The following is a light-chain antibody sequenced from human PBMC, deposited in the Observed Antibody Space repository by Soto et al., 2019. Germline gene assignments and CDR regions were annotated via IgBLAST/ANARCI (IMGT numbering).Light chain of an antibody. CDR1: QSVSSSS. J-gene: IGKJ1*01. CDR3: HQYNNWPQT. Sequence: ETALTQSPGTLSLSPGERATLSCRASQSVSSSSLAWYQQRPGQAPRLLIYGTSSRATGIPDRFSGSGSGTDFTLTISRLEPEDFAVYYCHQYNNWPQTFGQGTKVDIK. V-gene: IGKV3-20*01. CDR2: GTS.